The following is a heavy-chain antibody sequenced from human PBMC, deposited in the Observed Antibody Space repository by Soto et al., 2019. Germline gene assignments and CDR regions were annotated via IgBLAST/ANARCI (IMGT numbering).Heavy chain of an antibody. CDR2: ISNSGSNI. CDR3: AREDWSCESCWFDP. V-gene: IGHV3-11*01. Sequence: QVQLVESGGGLVKPGGSLRLSCAASGFIFSDHYMSWIRQAPGKGLEWLSYISNSGSNIYYADSVKGRFTISRDNVKKSLYLQMNSLRAEDTAVYYCAREDWSCESCWFDPWGHGTLVTVSS. CDR1: GFIFSDHY. D-gene: IGHD1-26*01. J-gene: IGHJ5*02.